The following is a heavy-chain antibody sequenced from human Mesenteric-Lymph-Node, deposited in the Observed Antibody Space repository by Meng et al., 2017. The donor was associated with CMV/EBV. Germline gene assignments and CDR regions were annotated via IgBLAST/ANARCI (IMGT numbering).Heavy chain of an antibody. V-gene: IGHV1-2*02. CDR3: ARDTGDFWSAYYAGRAFDI. Sequence: ASVKVSCKASGYTFTGYYMHWVRQAPGQGLEWMGWINPNSGGTNYAQKFQGRVTISRDNAKNSLYLQMNSLRAEDTAVYYCARDTGDFWSAYYAGRAFDIWGLGTTVTVSS. CDR2: INPNSGGT. CDR1: GYTFTGYY. D-gene: IGHD3-3*01. J-gene: IGHJ3*02.